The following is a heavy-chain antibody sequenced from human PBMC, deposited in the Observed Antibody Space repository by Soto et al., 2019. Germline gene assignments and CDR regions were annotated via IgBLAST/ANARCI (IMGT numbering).Heavy chain of an antibody. V-gene: IGHV5-10-1*01. CDR3: ASSTLIAAAGAVPDY. D-gene: IGHD6-13*01. Sequence: PRESLKISCKGSGYSFTSYWISWVRQMPGKGLEWMGRIDPSDSYTNYSPSFQGHVTISADKSISTAYLQWSSLKASDTAMYYCASSTLIAAAGAVPDYWGQGTLVTVSS. CDR1: GYSFTSYW. J-gene: IGHJ4*02. CDR2: IDPSDSYT.